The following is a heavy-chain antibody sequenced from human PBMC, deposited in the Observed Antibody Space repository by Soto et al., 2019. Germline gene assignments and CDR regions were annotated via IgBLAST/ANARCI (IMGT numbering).Heavy chain of an antibody. V-gene: IGHV3-23*01. CDR3: AKGPKWLRYYYGMDV. J-gene: IGHJ6*02. Sequence: SGGSLRLSCAASGFTFSSYAMSWVRQAPGKGLEWVSAISGSGGSTYYADSVKGRFTISRDNSKNTLYLQMNSLRAEDTAVYYCAKGPKWLRYYYGMDVWGQGTTVTVSS. D-gene: IGHD3-22*01. CDR1: GFTFSSYA. CDR2: ISGSGGST.